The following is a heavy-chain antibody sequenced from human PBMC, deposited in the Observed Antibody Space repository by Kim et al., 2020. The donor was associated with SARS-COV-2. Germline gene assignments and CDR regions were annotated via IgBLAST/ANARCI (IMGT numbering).Heavy chain of an antibody. D-gene: IGHD1-1*01. Sequence: ASVKVSCKASGYTFTSYGISWVRQAPGQGLEWMGWISAYNGNTNYAQKLQGRVTMTTDTSTSTAYMELRSLRSDDTAVYYCARGRNGPPGMLWNLKIEAFDIWGQGTMVTVSS. V-gene: IGHV1-18*01. CDR3: ARGRNGPPGMLWNLKIEAFDI. CDR1: GYTFTSYG. J-gene: IGHJ3*02. CDR2: ISAYNGNT.